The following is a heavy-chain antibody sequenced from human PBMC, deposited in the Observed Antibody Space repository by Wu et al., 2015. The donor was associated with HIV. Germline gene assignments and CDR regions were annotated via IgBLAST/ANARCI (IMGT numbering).Heavy chain of an antibody. J-gene: IGHJ6*02. Sequence: QVQLVQSGAEVKKPGASVKVSCKASGYTFTSYYMHWVRQAPGQGLEWMGIINPSGGSTSYAQKFQGRVTMTRDTSTSTVYMELSSLRSEDTAVYYCARAVRGPGYSYGYSHGMDVWGQGTTVTVSS. CDR3: ARAVRGPGYSYGYSHGMDV. CDR1: GYTFTSYY. V-gene: IGHV1-46*01. CDR2: INPSGGST. D-gene: IGHD5-18*01.